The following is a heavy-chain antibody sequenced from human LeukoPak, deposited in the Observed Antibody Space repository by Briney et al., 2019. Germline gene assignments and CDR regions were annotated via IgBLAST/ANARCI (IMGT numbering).Heavy chain of an antibody. CDR2: TYCRSKWST. J-gene: IGHJ4*02. D-gene: IGHD3-10*01. V-gene: IGHV6-1*01. CDR1: GDSVSNNSAS. CDR3: TKGPGKFEY. Sequence: SQTLSLTCAISGDSVSNNSASWNWFRQSPSRGLGWLGRTYCRSKWSTDYAVSVKRRITINVHTSKNQFSLQLNSVTPEDTAVYYCTKGPGKFEYWGQGTLVIVSS.